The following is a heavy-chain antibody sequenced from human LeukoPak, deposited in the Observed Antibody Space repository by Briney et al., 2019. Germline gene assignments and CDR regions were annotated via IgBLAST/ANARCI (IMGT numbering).Heavy chain of an antibody. V-gene: IGHV4-34*01. CDR1: GGSLSGYY. J-gene: IGHJ6*03. CDR2: INHSGST. Sequence: SETLSLTCAVYGGSLSGYYWSWIRQPPGKGLEWIGEINHSGSTNYNPSLKSRVTISVDTSKNQFSLKLSSVTAADTAVYYCARNTYGYKFSMDVWGKGTTVTVSS. CDR3: ARNTYGYKFSMDV. D-gene: IGHD5-24*01.